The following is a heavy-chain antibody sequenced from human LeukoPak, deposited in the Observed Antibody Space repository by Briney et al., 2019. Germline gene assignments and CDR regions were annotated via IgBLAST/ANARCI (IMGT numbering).Heavy chain of an antibody. D-gene: IGHD5-24*01. V-gene: IGHV3-21*01. Sequence: GGSLRLSCAASGFTCSSYSMNWVRQAPGKGLEWVSSISSSTIYIYYADSMKGRFIISRDNARNSLFLQMNSLRVEDTAVYYCARPRGNVEMATIPFDYWGQGTLVTVSS. CDR1: GFTCSSYS. CDR2: ISSSTIYI. J-gene: IGHJ4*02. CDR3: ARPRGNVEMATIPFDY.